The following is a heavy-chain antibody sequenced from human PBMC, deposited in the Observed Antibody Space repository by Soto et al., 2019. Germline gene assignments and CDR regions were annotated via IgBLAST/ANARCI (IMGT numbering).Heavy chain of an antibody. Sequence: GGSLRLSCAASGLTFRSYWMHWVRQAPGKGLVWVSRINTDGSVAMYVDSVKGRFTISRDNAKNSLYLQMNSLRAEDTAVYYCARVEELASFDYWGQGTLVTVSS. V-gene: IGHV3-74*03. J-gene: IGHJ4*02. CDR1: GLTFRSYW. CDR2: INTDGSVA. CDR3: ARVEELASFDY. D-gene: IGHD6-13*01.